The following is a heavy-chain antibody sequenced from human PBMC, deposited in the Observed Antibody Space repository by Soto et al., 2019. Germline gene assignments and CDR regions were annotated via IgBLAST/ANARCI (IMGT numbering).Heavy chain of an antibody. V-gene: IGHV4-31*03. J-gene: IGHJ4*02. Sequence: QVQLQESGPGLVKASQTLSLTCTVSGGSLTSSTSYWSWIRQHPGKVLEWIGYIFHTGNTFYNPSLKSRLNISLDTSRNQYSLNLRSVTAADTAVYYCARTSTVVSVDDWGQGTLVTVSS. CDR2: IFHTGNT. CDR3: ARTSTVVSVDD. D-gene: IGHD2-15*01. CDR1: GGSLTSSTSY.